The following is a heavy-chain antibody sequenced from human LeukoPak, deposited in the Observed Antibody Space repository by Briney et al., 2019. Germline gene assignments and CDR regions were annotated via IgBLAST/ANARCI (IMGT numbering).Heavy chain of an antibody. V-gene: IGHV3-74*01. CDR2: ISSDGSSI. CDR1: GFSISSCW. CDR3: TSNAPFEY. D-gene: IGHD2-2*01. Sequence: HAGGSLRLSCAASGFSISSCWMHWVRQAPWTGLVWVSRISSDGSSIAYADAVKGRFTISRDNAKNTLYLQMNSLRVEDTGVYYCTSNAPFEYWGQGTLVTVSS. J-gene: IGHJ4*02.